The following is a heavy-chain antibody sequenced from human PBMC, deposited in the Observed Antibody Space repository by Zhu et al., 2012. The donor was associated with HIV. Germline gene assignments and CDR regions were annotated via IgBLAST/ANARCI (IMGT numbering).Heavy chain of an antibody. V-gene: IGHV4-39*07. J-gene: IGHJ5*02. Sequence: QVQLQESGPGLVKPSETLSLTCTVSGGSISSSSYYWGWIRQPPGKGLEWIGSIYYSGSTYYNPSLKSRVTISVDTSKNQFSLKLSSVTAADTAVYYCAGTTVTTTRGWFDPWGQGTLVTVSS. CDR3: AGTTVTTTRGWFDP. D-gene: IGHD4-17*01. CDR1: GGSISSSSYY. CDR2: IYYSGST.